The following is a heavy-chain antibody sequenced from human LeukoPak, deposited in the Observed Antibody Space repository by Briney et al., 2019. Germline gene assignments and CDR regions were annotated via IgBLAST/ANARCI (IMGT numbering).Heavy chain of an antibody. CDR1: GGSIRSSYYY. V-gene: IGHV4-39*01. Sequence: PSETLSLTCTVSGGSIRSSYYYRGWIRQPPGKGLEWIGSIYYSGSTYYNPSLKSRVTISVDTSKNQFSLKLSSVTAADTAVYYCARRGYYDSSGYYLLTFFDYWGQGTLVTVSS. CDR2: IYYSGST. D-gene: IGHD3-22*01. CDR3: ARRGYYDSSGYYLLTFFDY. J-gene: IGHJ4*02.